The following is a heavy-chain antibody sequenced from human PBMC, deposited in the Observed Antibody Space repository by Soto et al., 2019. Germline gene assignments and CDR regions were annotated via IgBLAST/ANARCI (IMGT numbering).Heavy chain of an antibody. J-gene: IGHJ5*02. D-gene: IGHD1-1*01. CDR3: ARDRTGTDWFDP. CDR2: ISAYNGNT. Sequence: VASVKVSCKASGYTFTSYGISWVRQAPGQGLEWMGWISAYNGNTNYAQKLQGRVTMTTDTSTRTAYMELRSLRSDDTAVYYCARDRTGTDWFDPWGQGTLVTVYS. CDR1: GYTFTSYG. V-gene: IGHV1-18*04.